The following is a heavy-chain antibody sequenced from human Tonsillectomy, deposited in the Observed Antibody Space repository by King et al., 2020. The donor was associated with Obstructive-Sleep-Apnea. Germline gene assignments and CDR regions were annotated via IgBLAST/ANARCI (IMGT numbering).Heavy chain of an antibody. V-gene: IGHV1-2*02. CDR1: GYTFTDYY. D-gene: IGHD5-12*01. J-gene: IGHJ4*02. Sequence: QLVQSGAEVKKPGASVKVSCKASGYTFTDYYIHWVRQAPGQGLEWMGWINPNSGGTSYAQKFHGRVTMTRDTSISTAYMELSRLRSDDTAVYFCARDSSGYNFDYFDYWGQATLVTVSS. CDR3: ARDSSGYNFDYFDY. CDR2: INPNSGGT.